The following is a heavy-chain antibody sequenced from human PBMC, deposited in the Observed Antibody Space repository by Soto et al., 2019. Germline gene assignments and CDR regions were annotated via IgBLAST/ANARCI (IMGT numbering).Heavy chain of an antibody. D-gene: IGHD2-21*02. CDR2: ISSKATNYAT. J-gene: IGHJ6*02. CDR1: GFTFSGSG. CDR3: TRARCGGDGYAGLDV. Sequence: EVQLVESGGGLVQPGGSVKISCAASGFTFSGSGMHWVRQASGKGLEWVGHISSKATNYATTYATSVRGRFTISRDDSQNTAYLQMNSLKTEDTAVYYCTRARCGGDGYAGLDVWGQGTTVTVSS. V-gene: IGHV3-73*02.